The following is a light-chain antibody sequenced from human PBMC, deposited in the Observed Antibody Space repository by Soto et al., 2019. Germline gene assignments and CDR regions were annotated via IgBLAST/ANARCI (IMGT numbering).Light chain of an antibody. Sequence: DLQMTQSPSSLSASVRDRVTITCQASQDISNYLNWYQQKPGKAPKRLICDASTLEPGVPSMFIGSGSGTDFTYTISSLQPEDIAPYYCQQYDHFTFTFGTGTKVHIK. CDR2: DAS. CDR1: QDISNY. V-gene: IGKV1-33*01. J-gene: IGKJ3*01. CDR3: QQYDHFTFT.